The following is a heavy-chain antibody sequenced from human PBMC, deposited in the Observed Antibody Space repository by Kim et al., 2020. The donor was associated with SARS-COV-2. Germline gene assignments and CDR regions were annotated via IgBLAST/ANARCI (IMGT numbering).Heavy chain of an antibody. CDR2: IIPILGIA. Sequence: SVKVSCKASGGTFSSYAISWVRQAPGQGLEWMGRIIPILGIANYAQKFQGRVTITADKSTSTAYMELSSLRSEDTAVYYCACQGYSSSSPFDYWGQGTLVTVSS. CDR1: GGTFSSYA. J-gene: IGHJ4*02. CDR3: ACQGYSSSSPFDY. D-gene: IGHD6-6*01. V-gene: IGHV1-69*04.